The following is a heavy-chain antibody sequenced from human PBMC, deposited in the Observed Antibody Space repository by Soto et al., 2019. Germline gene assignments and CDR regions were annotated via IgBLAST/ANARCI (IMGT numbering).Heavy chain of an antibody. J-gene: IGHJ4*02. CDR3: ARDPDGGQWLFNY. V-gene: IGHV3-30*12. CDR1: GCTFTTYA. CDR2: VSSDGTNK. D-gene: IGHD6-19*01. Sequence: GGSLRLSCAASGCTFTTYAMNWVRQAPGQGLEWVAMVSSDGTNKNYADSVKGRFTVSRDNSKNTLWLQMDSLRAEDTAVYYCARDPDGGQWLFNYWGQGSLVTVSS.